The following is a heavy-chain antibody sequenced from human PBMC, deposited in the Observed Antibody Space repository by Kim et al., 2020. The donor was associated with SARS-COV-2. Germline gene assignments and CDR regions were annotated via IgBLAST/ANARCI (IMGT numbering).Heavy chain of an antibody. CDR1: GGSFSGYY. J-gene: IGHJ6*02. CDR3: ARGYRGWKKVKNYGMDV. Sequence: SETLSLTCAVYGGSFSGYYWSWIRQPPGKGLEWIGEINHSGSTNYNPSLKSRVTISVDTSKNQFSLKLSSVTAADTAVYYCARGYRGWKKVKNYGMDVWGQGTTVTVSS. V-gene: IGHV4-34*01. D-gene: IGHD3-10*01. CDR2: INHSGST.